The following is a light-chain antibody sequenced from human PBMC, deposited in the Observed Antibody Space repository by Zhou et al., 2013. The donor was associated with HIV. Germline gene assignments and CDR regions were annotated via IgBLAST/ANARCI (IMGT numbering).Light chain of an antibody. J-gene: IGKJ1*01. CDR1: QSISNNY. Sequence: EIVLTQSPGTLSLSPGERATLSCRASQSISNNYLAWYQQKPGQAPRLLIYGASSRAPGIPDRFSGSGSGTDFTLTISRLEPEDFAVFFCQQFDTSPWTFGQGTKVEV. CDR3: QQFDTSPWT. CDR2: GAS. V-gene: IGKV3-20*01.